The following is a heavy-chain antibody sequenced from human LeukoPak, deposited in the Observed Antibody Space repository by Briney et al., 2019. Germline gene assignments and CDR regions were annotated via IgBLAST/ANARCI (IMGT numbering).Heavy chain of an antibody. CDR3: ARDRGQLRYFDWLHP. Sequence: SETLSLTCAVYGGSSSGYYWSWIRQPPGKGLEWIGEINHSGSTNYNPSLKSRVTISVDTSKNQFSLKLSSVTAADTAVYYCARDRGQLRYFDWLHPWGQGTLVTVSS. J-gene: IGHJ5*02. CDR1: GGSSSGYY. D-gene: IGHD3-9*01. CDR2: INHSGST. V-gene: IGHV4-34*01.